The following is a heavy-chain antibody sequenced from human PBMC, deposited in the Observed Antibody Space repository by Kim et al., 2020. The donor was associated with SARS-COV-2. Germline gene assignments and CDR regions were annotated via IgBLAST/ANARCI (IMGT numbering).Heavy chain of an antibody. CDR3: ARTGISGEGYYYYYYGMDV. D-gene: IGHD1-26*01. Sequence: SETLSLTCAVSGGSISSSNWWSWVRQPPGKGLEWIGEIYHSGSTNYNPSLKSRVTISVDKSKNQFSLKLSSVTAADTAVYYCARTGISGEGYYYYYYGMDVWGQGTTVTLSS. J-gene: IGHJ6*02. CDR1: GGSISSSNW. CDR2: IYHSGST. V-gene: IGHV4-4*02.